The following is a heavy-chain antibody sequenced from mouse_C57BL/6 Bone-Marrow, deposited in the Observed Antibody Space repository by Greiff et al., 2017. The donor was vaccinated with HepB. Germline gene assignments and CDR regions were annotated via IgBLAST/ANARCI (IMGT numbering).Heavy chain of an antibody. CDR2: ISDGGSYT. V-gene: IGHV5-4*01. CDR1: GFTFSSYA. J-gene: IGHJ4*01. Sequence: EVQLVESGGGLVKPGGSLKLSCAASGFTFSSYAMSWVRQTPEKRLEWVATISDGGSYTYYPDNVKGRFTISRDNAKNNLYLQMSHLKSEDTAMYYCAREAAQATDYAMDYWGQGTSVTVSS. D-gene: IGHD3-2*02. CDR3: AREAAQATDYAMDY.